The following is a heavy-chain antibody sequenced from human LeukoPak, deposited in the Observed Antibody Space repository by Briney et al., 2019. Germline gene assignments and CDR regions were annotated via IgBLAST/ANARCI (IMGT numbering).Heavy chain of an antibody. CDR2: INPNSGGT. J-gene: IGHJ4*02. Sequence: GASVKVSCKASGYTFTGYYMHWVRQAPGQRLEWRGWINPNSGGTNYAQKIQGRVTMTRDTSISTAYMELSRLRSDDTAVYYCARKDCSGGSCYSGVPFDYWGQGTLVTVSS. V-gene: IGHV1-2*02. CDR3: ARKDCSGGSCYSGVPFDY. CDR1: GYTFTGYY. D-gene: IGHD2-15*01.